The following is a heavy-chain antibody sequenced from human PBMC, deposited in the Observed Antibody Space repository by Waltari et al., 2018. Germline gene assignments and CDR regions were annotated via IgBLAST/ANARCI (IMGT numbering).Heavy chain of an antibody. Sequence: EVQLVESGGGLIQAVGSLRLSCAASGFTVSSPYMAWVRQAPGKGLESVAISYSHGTTSYADSVKGRFTISRDNSKNTLFLQMSSVRVDDTAMYYCTTRVAISGVPGMSDYWGQGTLVTVSS. CDR1: GFTVSSPY. J-gene: IGHJ4*02. CDR2: SYSHGTT. D-gene: IGHD2-15*01. V-gene: IGHV3-53*01. CDR3: TTRVAISGVPGMSDY.